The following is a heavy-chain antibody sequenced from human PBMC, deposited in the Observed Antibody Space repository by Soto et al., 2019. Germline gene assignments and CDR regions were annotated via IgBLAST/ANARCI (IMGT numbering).Heavy chain of an antibody. D-gene: IGHD3-3*01. CDR1: GFIFSNAW. Sequence: PGGSLRLSCAASGFIFSNAWMSWVRQAPGKGLERVGRIKSKADGGTTNYAAPVKGRFNISRDGSKNTLYLQMNGLKTEDTAVYYCTTGWSSKDYWGQGTLVTVSS. CDR2: IKSKADGGTT. V-gene: IGHV3-15*01. CDR3: TTGWSSKDY. J-gene: IGHJ4*02.